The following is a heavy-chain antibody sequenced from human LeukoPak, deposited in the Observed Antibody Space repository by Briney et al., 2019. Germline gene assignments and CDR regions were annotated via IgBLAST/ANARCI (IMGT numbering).Heavy chain of an antibody. CDR3: ARYYCSGGTCYHFDY. D-gene: IGHD2-15*01. CDR1: GGCISSNY. Sequence: PSETLSLTCTVSGGCISSNYWSWIRQPPGKGLEWIGYIYYSGSTNYNPSLKSRVTISVDTSKNQFSLKLSSVTAADTAVYYCARYYCSGGTCYHFDYWGQGTLVTVSS. CDR2: IYYSGST. V-gene: IGHV4-59*01. J-gene: IGHJ4*02.